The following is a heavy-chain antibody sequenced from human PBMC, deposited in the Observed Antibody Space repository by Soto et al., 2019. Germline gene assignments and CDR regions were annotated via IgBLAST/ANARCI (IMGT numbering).Heavy chain of an antibody. J-gene: IGHJ4*02. V-gene: IGHV3-30*03. CDR2: ISSDGSKK. D-gene: IGHD2-15*01. CDR3: AMDLYGGSARFDY. Sequence: VQLVESGGGVVQPGRSLRLSCVASGFTFSNNGIHWVRQAPGKGLEWVAVISSDGSKKYYAASVKGRFPISRDNSKNTLYLQMNSLRAEDTAVYYCAMDLYGGSARFDYWGQGTLVTVSS. CDR1: GFTFSNNG.